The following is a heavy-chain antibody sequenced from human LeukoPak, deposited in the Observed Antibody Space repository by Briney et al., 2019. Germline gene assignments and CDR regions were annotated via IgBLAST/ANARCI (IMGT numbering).Heavy chain of an antibody. CDR1: GLTFTDYS. J-gene: IGHJ4*02. V-gene: IGHV3-48*04. CDR2: ISISGDTI. Sequence: GGSLRLSCAASGLTFTDYSINWVRQAPGKGLEWVSYISISGDTIDHADSVKGRFTISRDNTKSSVYLQMNGLRVEDTAVYYCAARFDYWGRGTLVTVSS. CDR3: AARFDY.